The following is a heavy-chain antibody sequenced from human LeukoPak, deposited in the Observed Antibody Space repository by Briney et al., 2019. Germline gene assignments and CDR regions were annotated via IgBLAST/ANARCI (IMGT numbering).Heavy chain of an antibody. Sequence: GGSLRLSCAASGFTFSSYMMNWVRQAPGKGLEWVSAISADSNYIYHADSVKGRFTISRDNARNSLYLRINSLRAEDTAVYYCARIREPPHYDFWSATMDVWGQGTTVTVSS. D-gene: IGHD3-3*01. CDR2: ISADSNYI. CDR3: ARIREPPHYDFWSATMDV. CDR1: GFTFSSYM. J-gene: IGHJ6*02. V-gene: IGHV3-21*01.